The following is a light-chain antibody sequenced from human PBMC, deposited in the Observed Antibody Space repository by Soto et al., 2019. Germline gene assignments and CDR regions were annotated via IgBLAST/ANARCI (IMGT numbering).Light chain of an antibody. CDR2: SNS. V-gene: IGLV1-40*01. CDR3: QSYDSSLSGWV. Sequence: QSVLTQPPSVSGAPGQRVTISCTGSSSNIGAGYDVHWYQQLPGTAPKLLIYSNSNRPSGVPDRFSGSKSGTSASLAITGLRAEDDADYYCQSYDSSLSGWVFGGGTKLTVL. J-gene: IGLJ3*02. CDR1: SSNIGAGYD.